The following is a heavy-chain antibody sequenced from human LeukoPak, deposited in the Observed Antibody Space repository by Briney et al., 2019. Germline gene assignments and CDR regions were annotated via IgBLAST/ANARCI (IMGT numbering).Heavy chain of an antibody. J-gene: IGHJ4*02. CDR3: ARALYYYDSSGPLDY. V-gene: IGHV3-21*01. D-gene: IGHD3-22*01. Sequence: GGSLRLSCAASGFTFSSYSMNWVRQVPGKGLEWVSSISSSSSYIYYADSVKGRFTISRDNAKNSLYLQMNSLRAEDTAVYYCARALYYYDSSGPLDYWGQGTLVTVSS. CDR1: GFTFSSYS. CDR2: ISSSSSYI.